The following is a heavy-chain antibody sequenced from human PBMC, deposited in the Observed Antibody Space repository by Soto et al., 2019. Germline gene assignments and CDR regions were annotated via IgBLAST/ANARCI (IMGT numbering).Heavy chain of an antibody. CDR3: ARDALSSSGGYNFVT. J-gene: IGHJ5*02. D-gene: IGHD1-26*01. Sequence: ASVKISCKTSGYTFTNYGISWVRQAPGQGLEWIGWISAYNGNVNYVQKFQGRLTMTTDTSTNTAYMELSSLRSDDTAVYYCARDALSSSGGYNFVTWRKRTLVTVSS. CDR2: ISAYNGNV. V-gene: IGHV1-18*01. CDR1: GYTFTNYG.